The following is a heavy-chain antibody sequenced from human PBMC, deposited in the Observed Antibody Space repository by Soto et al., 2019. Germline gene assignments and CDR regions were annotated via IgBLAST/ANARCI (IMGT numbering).Heavy chain of an antibody. V-gene: IGHV1-69*02. Sequence: QVQLVQSGAEVKKPGSSVKVSCKASGGTFSSYTISWVRQAPGQGLEWMGRIIPILGIANYAQQFQGRVTITADKATTTAYMELSSLISEDTAVYYWASKDYYDLTYGMDVWGQGTTVTVSS. CDR2: IIPILGIA. CDR3: ASKDYYDLTYGMDV. J-gene: IGHJ6*02. D-gene: IGHD3-22*01. CDR1: GGTFSSYT.